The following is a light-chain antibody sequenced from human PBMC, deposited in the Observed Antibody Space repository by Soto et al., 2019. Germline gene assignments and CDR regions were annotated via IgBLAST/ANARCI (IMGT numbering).Light chain of an antibody. V-gene: IGLV2-14*03. Sequence: QSALTQPASVSGSPGQSITISCTGTRSDVGTYTYVSWYQKHPGKAPKLMTYDVTNRPSGLSNRFSGSKSGNTASLTISGLQADDEADYYCTSFSSSTNFVVFGGGTKLTVL. CDR3: TSFSSSTNFVV. CDR2: DVT. J-gene: IGLJ2*01. CDR1: RSDVGTYTY.